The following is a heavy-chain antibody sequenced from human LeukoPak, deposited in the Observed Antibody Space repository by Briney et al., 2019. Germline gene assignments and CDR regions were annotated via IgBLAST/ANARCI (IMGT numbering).Heavy chain of an antibody. D-gene: IGHD6-13*01. J-gene: IGHJ4*02. V-gene: IGHV4-39*01. CDR1: GGSITSTTYY. Sequence: SETLSLTCTVSGGSITSTTYYWVWIRQPPGKGLEWIGNINYSGSAYYNPSLKSRVAISVDTSKNQFTLKLTSVTAADTAVYYCTSRRGGSSWIDFWGQGTLVTVSS. CDR3: TSRRGGSSWIDF. CDR2: INYSGSA.